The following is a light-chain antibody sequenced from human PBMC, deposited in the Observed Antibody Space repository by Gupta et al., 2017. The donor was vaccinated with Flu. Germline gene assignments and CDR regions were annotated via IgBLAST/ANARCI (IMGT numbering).Light chain of an antibody. CDR3: SSRDNSGDHMSKDDHGL. Sequence: TCQGDSLRSFYASGDQQKPGQAPVLGIDGRNMRPSGTPDRFSGSNSGNTASLTITGAQAEDEADYDCSSRDNSGDHMSKDDHGLFGGGTKLTVL. J-gene: IGLJ2*01. CDR1: SLRSFY. V-gene: IGLV3-19*01. CDR2: GRN.